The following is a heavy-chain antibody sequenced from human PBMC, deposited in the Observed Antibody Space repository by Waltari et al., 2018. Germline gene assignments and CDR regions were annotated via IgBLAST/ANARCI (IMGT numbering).Heavy chain of an antibody. CDR2: IRNDGSDK. J-gene: IGHJ3*01. CDR3: ARAEEGVVIALGAFDV. V-gene: IGHV3-33*01. D-gene: IGHD3-3*01. Sequence: VQLVESGGDVVQPGRSLRLSCSTSGFTFNNYGMHWVRQAPGKGLGWVAVIRNDGSDKFYADSVKGRFSISRDNSKNTLYLQMNSLRVEDTAFYYCARAEEGVVIALGAFDVWGQGTKVTVSS. CDR1: GFTFNNYG.